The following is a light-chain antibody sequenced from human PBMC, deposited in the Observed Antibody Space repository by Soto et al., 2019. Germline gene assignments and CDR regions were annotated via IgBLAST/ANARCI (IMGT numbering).Light chain of an antibody. V-gene: IGKV3-15*01. Sequence: VVLTQYPAPLSLSPGERAVVSCWASQSVNSLLAWYQHKPGQAPRLLIYRASTRATETPDRFSGSGFGTDFDLNISSLQSEDSAVYYCQQYNKWPITFGLGTRLEI. CDR3: QQYNKWPIT. CDR1: QSVNSL. CDR2: RAS. J-gene: IGKJ5*01.